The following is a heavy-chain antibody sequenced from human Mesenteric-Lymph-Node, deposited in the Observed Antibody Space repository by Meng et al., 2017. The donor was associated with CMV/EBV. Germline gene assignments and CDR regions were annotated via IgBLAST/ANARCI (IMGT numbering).Heavy chain of an antibody. CDR3: ARAPSPAGLGDY. CDR2: ISAYNGNT. V-gene: IGHV1-18*01. CDR1: GYTFMSYG. Sequence: ASVKVSCKASGYTFMSYGIIWVRQAPGQGLEWMGWISAYNGNTNYAQKLQGRVTMTTDTSTSTAYMELRSLRSDDTAVYYCARAPSPAGLGDYWGQGTLVTVSS. J-gene: IGHJ4*02.